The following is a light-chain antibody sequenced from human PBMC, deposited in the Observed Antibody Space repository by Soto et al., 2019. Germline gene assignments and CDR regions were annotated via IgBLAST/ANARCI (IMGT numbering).Light chain of an antibody. CDR2: TAS. J-gene: IGKJ1*01. CDR3: QQSYSTPPT. CDR1: QSISNY. Sequence: DTQMTQSPSSLSASVGDRVTITCRASQSISNYLNWYQQKPGKAPKLLIYTASSLQSGVPSRFSGSGSGTDFTLTISSLQPEDFATYYCQQSYSTPPTFGQGTKVDI. V-gene: IGKV1-39*01.